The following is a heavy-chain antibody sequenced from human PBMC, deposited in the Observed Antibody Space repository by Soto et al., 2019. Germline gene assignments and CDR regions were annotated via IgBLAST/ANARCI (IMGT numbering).Heavy chain of an antibody. V-gene: IGHV4-4*02. CDR1: W. Sequence: WCSWVRQSPGKGLEWIGEVYHTGSTNYDPSLKSRVTISVDISKNLFSLRLPSVTAADTAVYYCASHIPGSSTLPYWGQETLVPVSS. J-gene: IGHJ4*02. CDR2: VYHTGST. CDR3: ASHIPGSSTLPY. D-gene: IGHD1-26*01.